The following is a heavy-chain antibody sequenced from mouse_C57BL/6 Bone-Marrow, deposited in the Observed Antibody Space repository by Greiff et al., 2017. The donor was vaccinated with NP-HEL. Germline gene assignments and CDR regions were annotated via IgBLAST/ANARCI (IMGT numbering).Heavy chain of an antibody. D-gene: IGHD2-3*01. CDR2: IYPGSGST. CDR1: GYTFTSYW. Sequence: QVQLQQSGAELVKPGASVKISCKASGYTFTSYWITWVKQRPGQGLEWIGDIYPGSGSTNYNEKFKSKATLTVDTSSSTAYMQLSSLTSEDSAVYYCARRGDGYYFAWFAYWGQGTLVTVSA. V-gene: IGHV1-55*01. J-gene: IGHJ3*01. CDR3: ARRGDGYYFAWFAY.